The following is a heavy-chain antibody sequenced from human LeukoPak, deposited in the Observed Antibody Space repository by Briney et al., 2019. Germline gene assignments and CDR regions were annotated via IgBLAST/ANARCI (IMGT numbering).Heavy chain of an antibody. CDR2: IYYSGST. Sequence: SETLSLTCTVSGAPISSSTYYWGWIRQPPGKGLEWIGSIYYSGSTYYNPSLKSRVTISVDTSKNQFSLKLSSVTAADTAVYYCARQTNHCGGDCFPFGAFDIWGQGTMVTVSS. D-gene: IGHD2-21*02. V-gene: IGHV4-39*01. CDR3: ARQTNHCGGDCFPFGAFDI. J-gene: IGHJ3*02. CDR1: GAPISSSTYY.